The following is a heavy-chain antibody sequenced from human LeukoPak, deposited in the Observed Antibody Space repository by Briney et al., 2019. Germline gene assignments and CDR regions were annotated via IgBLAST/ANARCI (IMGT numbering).Heavy chain of an antibody. CDR3: PRDLESYYDNSGYYGVSSWFDP. V-gene: IGHV4-38-2*02. Sequence: SETLSLTCAVSGYSISSGYYWGWSRQPPAKGLAWNGSIYHSGSTYYNPSLKSRVTISVDTTKNQFSLKLSCVTAADTAVYYCPRDLESYYDNSGYYGVSSWFDPWGQGTLVTVSS. D-gene: IGHD3-22*01. J-gene: IGHJ5*02. CDR1: GYSISSGYY. CDR2: IYHSGST.